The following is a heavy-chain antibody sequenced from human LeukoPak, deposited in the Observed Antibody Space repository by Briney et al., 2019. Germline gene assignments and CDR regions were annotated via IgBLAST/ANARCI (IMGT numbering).Heavy chain of an antibody. D-gene: IGHD3-10*01. CDR2: INSDGSST. Sequence: GGSLRLSCAASGFTFSSYWMHWVRQDPGEGLVWVSRINSDGSSTSYADSVKGRFTISRDNSKNTLYLQMDSPRAEDTALYYCAKDGAPNAGYMDVWGKGTTVTVSS. V-gene: IGHV3-74*01. CDR3: AKDGAPNAGYMDV. J-gene: IGHJ6*03. CDR1: GFTFSSYW.